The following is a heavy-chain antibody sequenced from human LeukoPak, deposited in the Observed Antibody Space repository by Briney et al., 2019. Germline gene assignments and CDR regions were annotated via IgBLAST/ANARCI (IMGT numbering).Heavy chain of an antibody. D-gene: IGHD3-3*01. Sequence: GASVKVSCKASGYTFTSYGISGVRQAPGQGLEWMGWISAYNGNTNYAQKLQGRVTMTTDTSTSTAYMELRSLRSDDTAVYYCARDRSPPLRFLEWLLKGAPVDYWGQGTLVTVSS. CDR1: GYTFTSYG. CDR2: ISAYNGNT. J-gene: IGHJ4*02. CDR3: ARDRSPPLRFLEWLLKGAPVDY. V-gene: IGHV1-18*01.